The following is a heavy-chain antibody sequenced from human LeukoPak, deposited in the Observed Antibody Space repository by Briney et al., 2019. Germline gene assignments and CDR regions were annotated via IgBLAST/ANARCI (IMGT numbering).Heavy chain of an antibody. CDR3: ARDNRYCSSTSCHDAFDI. Sequence: SETLSLTCTVSGGSISSYYWSWIRQPPGKGLEWIGYIYYSGSTNYNPSLKSRVTISVDTSKNQFSPKLSSVTAADTAVYYCARDNRYCSSTSCHDAFDIWGQGTMVTVSS. CDR1: GGSISSYY. D-gene: IGHD2-2*01. CDR2: IYYSGST. V-gene: IGHV4-59*01. J-gene: IGHJ3*02.